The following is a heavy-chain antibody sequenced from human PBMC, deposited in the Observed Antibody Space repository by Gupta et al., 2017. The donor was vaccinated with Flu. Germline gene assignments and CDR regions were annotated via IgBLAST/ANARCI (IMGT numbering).Heavy chain of an antibody. V-gene: IGHV4-34*01. CDR3: AREAYWGYYMDV. Sequence: QVHLQQYGAGLLKPSETLSLTCAVFRGSFNGYYYNWIRQSPRRGLEWIGEINYGGSINYNPSLKSRVTISVDTSRNQFSLKLNSMTAADTAVYYCAREAYWGYYMDVWGKGTTVTVSS. CDR1: RGSFNGYY. J-gene: IGHJ6*03. D-gene: IGHD7-27*01. CDR2: INYGGSI.